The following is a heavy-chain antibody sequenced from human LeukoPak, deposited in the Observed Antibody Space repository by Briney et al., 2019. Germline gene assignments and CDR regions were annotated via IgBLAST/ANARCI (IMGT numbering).Heavy chain of an antibody. CDR2: MSSSPNTI. Sequence: GGSLRLSCAASGFTFGDYYMSWIRQAPGKGLEGVSYMSSSPNTIDYADSVKGRFTISRDSAKNSLYLQMNSLRAEDTAVYYCARGWANFDSWGQGTLVTVS. V-gene: IGHV3-11*01. D-gene: IGHD1-26*01. CDR1: GFTFGDYY. CDR3: ARGWANFDS. J-gene: IGHJ4*02.